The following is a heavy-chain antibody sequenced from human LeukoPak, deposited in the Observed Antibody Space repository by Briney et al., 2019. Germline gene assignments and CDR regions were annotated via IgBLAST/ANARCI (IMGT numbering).Heavy chain of an antibody. J-gene: IGHJ5*02. Sequence: GASVKVSCKASGGTFSSYAISWVRQAPGQGLEWMGGIIPIFGTANYAQKFQGRVTITADESTSTAYMELSSLRSEDTAAYYCARDCCYYDSSGYYLPNWFDPWGQGTLVTVSS. D-gene: IGHD3-22*01. CDR1: GGTFSSYA. V-gene: IGHV1-69*13. CDR2: IIPIFGTA. CDR3: ARDCCYYDSSGYYLPNWFDP.